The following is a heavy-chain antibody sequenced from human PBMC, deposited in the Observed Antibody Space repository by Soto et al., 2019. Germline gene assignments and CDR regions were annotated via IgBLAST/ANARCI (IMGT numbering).Heavy chain of an antibody. CDR1: GGSISTYY. D-gene: IGHD6-13*01. V-gene: IGHV4-59*01. J-gene: IGHJ4*02. CDR2: IYYSGST. CDR3: ARTTYLRYSSSWYGFDY. Sequence: SETLSLTCTVSGGSISTYYWSWIRQPPGKGLEWIGFIYYSGSTSYNTSLKGRVTISLDTSKTQFSLKLSSVTAADTAMYYCARTTYLRYSSSWYGFDYWGQGTLVTVS.